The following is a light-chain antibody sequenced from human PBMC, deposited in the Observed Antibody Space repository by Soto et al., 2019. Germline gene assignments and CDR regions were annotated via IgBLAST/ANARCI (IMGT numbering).Light chain of an antibody. Sequence: QSALTQPGSVSGSPGQSITISCTGSSSDIGDYNYVSWYKQHPGKAPKLMIYDVSNRPSGVSNRFSGSKSGNTASLTISGLQAEDEADYYCSSYTSNNFVIFGGGTKLTVL. CDR3: SSYTSNNFVI. CDR1: SSDIGDYNY. J-gene: IGLJ2*01. CDR2: DVS. V-gene: IGLV2-14*03.